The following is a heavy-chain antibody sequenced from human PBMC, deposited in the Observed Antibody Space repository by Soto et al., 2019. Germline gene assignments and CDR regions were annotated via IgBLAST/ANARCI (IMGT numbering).Heavy chain of an antibody. D-gene: IGHD5-18*01. CDR3: ARDRLMATAGTARHYFGLDV. Sequence: SETLSLTCTVSGGSIRSGGYYWSWVRQNPRRGLEWIGNIYYSGNTYYDPSLKSRLTISVDTSKNQFSLNLSSVTAADTAVYYCARDRLMATAGTARHYFGLDVWGQGTTVTVSS. CDR2: IYYSGNT. V-gene: IGHV4-31*03. CDR1: GGSIRSGGYY. J-gene: IGHJ6*02.